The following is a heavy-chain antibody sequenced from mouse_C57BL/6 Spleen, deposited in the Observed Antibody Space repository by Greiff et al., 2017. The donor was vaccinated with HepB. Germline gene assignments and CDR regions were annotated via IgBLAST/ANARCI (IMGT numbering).Heavy chain of an antibody. D-gene: IGHD2-5*01. CDR1: GFSLTSYA. CDR2: IWTGGGT. J-gene: IGHJ4*01. CDR3: ARNEGAYYSNSGAMDY. Sequence: QVQLQQSGPGLVAPSQSLSITCTVSGFSLTSYAISWVRQPPGKGLEWLGVIWTGGGTNYNSALKSRLSIIKDNSKSQVFLKMNSLQTDDTARYYCARNEGAYYSNSGAMDYWGQGTSVTVSS. V-gene: IGHV2-9-1*01.